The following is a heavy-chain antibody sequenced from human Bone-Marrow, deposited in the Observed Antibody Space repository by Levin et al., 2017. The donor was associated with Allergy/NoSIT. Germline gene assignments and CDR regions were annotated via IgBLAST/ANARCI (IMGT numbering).Heavy chain of an antibody. J-gene: IGHJ4*02. CDR3: VRDRNYYDSSGYYGYFDY. CDR1: GFTFNGNS. D-gene: IGHD3-22*01. V-gene: IGHV3-48*04. Sequence: GESLKISCAASGFTFNGNSMNWVRQAPGKGLEWVSYISTSSNTIYYADSVKGRFITSSDNAKNSLYLQMNSLRAEDTAVYYCVRDRNYYDSSGYYGYFDYWGQGTPVTVS. CDR2: ISTSSNTI.